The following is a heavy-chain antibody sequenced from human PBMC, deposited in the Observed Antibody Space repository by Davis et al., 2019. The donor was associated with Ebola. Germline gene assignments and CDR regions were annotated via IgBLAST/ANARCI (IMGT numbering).Heavy chain of an antibody. CDR1: GFTFSTYG. CDR3: AKGPYYDYVWGSNRYPNLDY. J-gene: IGHJ4*02. CDR2: ISYDGSNK. V-gene: IGHV3-30*18. Sequence: GESLKISCAASGFTFSTYGMHWVRQAPGKGLEWVALISYDGSNKYYADSLKGRFTISRDDSKNTLYLQMNSLKAEDTAVYYCAKGPYYDYVWGSNRYPNLDYWGQGTLVTVSS. D-gene: IGHD3-16*02.